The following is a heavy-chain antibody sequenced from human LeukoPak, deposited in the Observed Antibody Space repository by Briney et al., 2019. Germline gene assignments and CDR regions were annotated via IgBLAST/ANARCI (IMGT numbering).Heavy chain of an antibody. Sequence: GGSLKLSCAASGFTFSSYAMSWVRQAPGKGLEWVSAISGSGGSTYYADSVKGRFTISRDNAKNSLYLQMNSLRAEDTAVYYCARVPFEGDWYFDLWGRGTLVTVSS. V-gene: IGHV3-23*01. CDR3: ARVPFEGDWYFDL. CDR2: ISGSGGST. J-gene: IGHJ2*01. CDR1: GFTFSSYA. D-gene: IGHD1-26*01.